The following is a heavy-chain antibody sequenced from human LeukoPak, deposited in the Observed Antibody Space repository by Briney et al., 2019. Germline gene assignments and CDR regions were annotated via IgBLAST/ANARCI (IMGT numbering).Heavy chain of an antibody. D-gene: IGHD3-22*01. J-gene: IGHJ4*02. CDR2: IYHSGST. CDR1: GGSISSSNW. V-gene: IGHV4-4*02. Sequence: SETLSLTCAVSGGSISSSNWWGWVRQPPGKGLEWIGEIYHSGSTNYNPSLKSRVTISVDKSKNQFSLKLSSVTAADTAVYYCARESIHYYDSSGFDYWGQGTLVTVSS. CDR3: ARESIHYYDSSGFDY.